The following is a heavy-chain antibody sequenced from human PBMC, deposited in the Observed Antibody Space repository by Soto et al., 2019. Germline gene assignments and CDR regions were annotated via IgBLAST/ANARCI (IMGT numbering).Heavy chain of an antibody. CDR3: ARDSRCSPRYGMDV. D-gene: IGHD3-10*02. CDR1: GFTFSSYA. Sequence: EVQLLESGGGLVQPGGSLRLSCAASGFTFSSYAMTWVRQAPGKGLEWVSAITAGGGSTYYADSVKGRFTISRDNSKKTLYLQMNSLRAEDTAVYYCARDSRCSPRYGMDVWGQGTTVTVSS. V-gene: IGHV3-23*01. J-gene: IGHJ6*02. CDR2: ITAGGGST.